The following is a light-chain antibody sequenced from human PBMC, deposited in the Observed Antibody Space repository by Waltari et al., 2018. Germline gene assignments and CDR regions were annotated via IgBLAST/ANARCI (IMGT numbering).Light chain of an antibody. CDR3: QHYQNFSRA. J-gene: IGKJ1*01. Sequence: DIQMTQSPSTLSASVGDRVTITCRASQNISNCLAWFQQKPGKAPKLLIYDASSLESGVPSRFSGSGSETEFTLTINSLQPDDFAAYSCQHYQNFSRAFGQGTKVEIK. CDR1: QNISNC. V-gene: IGKV1-5*01. CDR2: DAS.